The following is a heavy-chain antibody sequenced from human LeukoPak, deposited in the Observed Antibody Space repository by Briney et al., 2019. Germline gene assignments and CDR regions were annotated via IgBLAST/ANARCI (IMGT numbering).Heavy chain of an antibody. V-gene: IGHV3-23*01. Sequence: GGSLRLSCEASGFTFSSYAMSWVRQAPGKGLEWVSAISGSGGSTYYADSVKGRFTISRDNSKNTLYLQMNSLRAEDTAVYYCAKDKYSSSKGDDYWGQGTLVTVSS. CDR3: AKDKYSSSKGDDY. CDR2: ISGSGGST. D-gene: IGHD6-6*01. J-gene: IGHJ4*02. CDR1: GFTFSSYA.